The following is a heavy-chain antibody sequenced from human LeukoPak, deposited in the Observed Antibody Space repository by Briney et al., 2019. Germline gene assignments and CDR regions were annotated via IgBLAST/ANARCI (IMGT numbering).Heavy chain of an antibody. CDR1: GYSFTTHG. V-gene: IGHV1-18*01. J-gene: IGHJ3*02. D-gene: IGHD2-2*01. CDR2: ISTKGNT. CDR3: AKCLRGGSSATCYDAFDI. Sequence: GASVKVSCKASGYSFTTHGFSWLRQAPGQGLEWMGWISTKGNTNYAQNLQGRVTLTTDTYTNTAYMELMSLRSDDTAMYYCAKCLRGGSSATCYDAFDIWGQGTMVTVSS.